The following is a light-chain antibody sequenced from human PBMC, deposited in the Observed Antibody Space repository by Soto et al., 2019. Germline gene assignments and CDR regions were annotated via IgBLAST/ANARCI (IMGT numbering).Light chain of an antibody. V-gene: IGKV3-11*01. J-gene: IGKJ3*01. CDR2: DAS. Sequence: EIVLTQSPATLSLSPGQRATLSCRASQNFNTYLAWDQQKPGQAPRLLIYDASSRATGIPARFSGSGSGSDFTLTISSLEPEDFAVYYCQQRSSWPPSTFGAGTKVDI. CDR1: QNFNTY. CDR3: QQRSSWPPST.